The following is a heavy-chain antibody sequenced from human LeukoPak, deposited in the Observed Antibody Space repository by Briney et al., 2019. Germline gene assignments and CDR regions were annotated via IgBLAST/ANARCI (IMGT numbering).Heavy chain of an antibody. V-gene: IGHV4-59*01. CDR2: IYYSGST. J-gene: IGHJ4*02. CDR1: GGSISSYY. D-gene: IGHD3-10*01. Sequence: KPSETLSLTCTVSGGSISSYYWSWIRQPPGKGLEWIGYIYYSGSTNYNPSLKSRVTISVDTSKNQFSLKLSSVTAADTAVYYCATYGSGSYNYPDAYYWGQGTLVTVSS. CDR3: ATYGSGSYNYPDAYY.